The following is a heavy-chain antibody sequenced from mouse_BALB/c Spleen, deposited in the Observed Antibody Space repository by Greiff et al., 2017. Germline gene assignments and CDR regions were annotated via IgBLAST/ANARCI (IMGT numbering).Heavy chain of an antibody. Sequence: VQLKESGAELVKPGASVKLSCTASGFNIKDTYMHWVKQRPEQGLEWIGRIDPANGNTKYDPKFQGKATITADTSSNTAYLQLSSLTSEDTAVYYCAKGGDYDVLAYWGQGTLVTVSA. J-gene: IGHJ3*01. CDR3: AKGGDYDVLAY. D-gene: IGHD2-4*01. CDR2: IDPANGNT. CDR1: GFNIKDTY. V-gene: IGHV14-3*02.